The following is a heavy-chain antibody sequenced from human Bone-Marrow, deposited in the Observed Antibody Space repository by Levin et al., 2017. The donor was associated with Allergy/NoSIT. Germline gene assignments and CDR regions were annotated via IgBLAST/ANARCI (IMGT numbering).Heavy chain of an antibody. CDR1: GYSFTSYW. Sequence: GGSLRLSCKGSGYSFTSYWISWVRQMPGKGLEWMGRIDPSDSYTNYSPSFQGHVTISADKSISTAYLQWSSLKASDTAMYYCARPGGSPPAEYFQHWGQGTLVTVSS. J-gene: IGHJ1*01. CDR3: ARPGGSPPAEYFQH. V-gene: IGHV5-10-1*01. CDR2: IDPSDSYT. D-gene: IGHD2-15*01.